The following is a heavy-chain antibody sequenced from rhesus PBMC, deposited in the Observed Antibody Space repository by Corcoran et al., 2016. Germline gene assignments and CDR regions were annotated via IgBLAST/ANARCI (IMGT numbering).Heavy chain of an antibody. V-gene: IGHV2-174*01. Sequence: QVTLKASGPALVKPTQTLTLTCTFSGFSLSTSGMGVGWIRPPPGKALEWMALIYWDDDKFYNTSLKSRLTFSKDTSKNQVVLTMTNVVPVDTATYYCARRREELQAFDYWGQGVLVTVSS. CDR1: GFSLSTSGMG. CDR3: ARRREELQAFDY. CDR2: IYWDDDK. J-gene: IGHJ4*01. D-gene: IGHD1-44*02.